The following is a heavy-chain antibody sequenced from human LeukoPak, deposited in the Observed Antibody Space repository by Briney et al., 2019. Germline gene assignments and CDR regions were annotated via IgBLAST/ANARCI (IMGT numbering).Heavy chain of an antibody. CDR2: IDTNTGNP. D-gene: IGHD3-3*01. J-gene: IGHJ4*02. V-gene: IGHV7-4-1*02. Sequence: GASVKVSCKASGYTFISYAMNWVRQAPGQGLEWMGWIDTNTGNPTYAQGFTGRFVFSLDTSVTTVYLQISSLKAEDTAVYFCAREDSWSGYSVGYWGQGTLVTVSS. CDR3: AREDSWSGYSVGY. CDR1: GYTFISYA.